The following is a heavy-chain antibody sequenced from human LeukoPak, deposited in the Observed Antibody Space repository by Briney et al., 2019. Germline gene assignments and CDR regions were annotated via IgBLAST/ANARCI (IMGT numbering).Heavy chain of an antibody. V-gene: IGHV1-2*02. CDR1: GYTFTGYY. D-gene: IGHD3-22*01. J-gene: IGHJ5*02. CDR3: ARSDYDSSGYGGP. CDR2: INPNSGGT. Sequence: GASVKLSCKASGYTFTGYYMDWVRQAPGQGLEWMGWINPNSGGTNYAQKFQGRVTMTRDTSISTAYMELSRLRSDDTAVYYCARSDYDSSGYGGPWGQGTLVTVTS.